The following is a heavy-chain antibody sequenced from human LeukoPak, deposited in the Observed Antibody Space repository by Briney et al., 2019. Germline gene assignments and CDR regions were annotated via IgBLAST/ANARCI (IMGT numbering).Heavy chain of an antibody. J-gene: IGHJ3*02. CDR3: ARDVSTGIAVAPDAFDI. CDR2: ISSSSSYI. V-gene: IGHV3-21*01. Sequence: PGGSPRLSCAACGFTFSSYSMNWVRQAPGKGLEWVSSISSSSSYIYYADSVKGRFTISRDNAKNSLYLQMNSLRAEDTAVYYCARDVSTGIAVAPDAFDIWGQGTMVTVSS. D-gene: IGHD6-19*01. CDR1: GFTFSSYS.